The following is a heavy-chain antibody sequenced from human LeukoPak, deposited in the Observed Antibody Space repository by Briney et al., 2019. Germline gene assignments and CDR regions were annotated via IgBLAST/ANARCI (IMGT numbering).Heavy chain of an antibody. V-gene: IGHV3-23*01. CDR1: GFTFSSYA. Sequence: GGSLRLSCAASGFTFSSYAMSWVRQAPGKGLEWVSAISGSGGSTYYADSVKGRFTISRDNAKNSLYLQMNSPRAEDTAVYYCARDGLGIAAAGIENAPPVETDYWGQGTLVTVSS. CDR3: ARDGLGIAAAGIENAPPVETDY. J-gene: IGHJ4*02. CDR2: ISGSGGST. D-gene: IGHD6-13*01.